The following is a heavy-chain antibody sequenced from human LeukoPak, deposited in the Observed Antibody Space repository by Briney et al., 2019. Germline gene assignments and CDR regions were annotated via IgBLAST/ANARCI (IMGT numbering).Heavy chain of an antibody. CDR3: ARVVPAATKRYFDY. CDR1: GYTFTGYY. CDR2: INPNSGGT. V-gene: IGHV1-2*02. D-gene: IGHD2-2*01. J-gene: IGHJ4*02. Sequence: ASVKVSCKASGYTFTGYYMHWVRQAPGQGLEWTGWINPNSGGTNYAQKFQGRVTMTRDTSISTAYMELSRLRSDDTAVYYCARVVPAATKRYFDYWGQGTLVTVSS.